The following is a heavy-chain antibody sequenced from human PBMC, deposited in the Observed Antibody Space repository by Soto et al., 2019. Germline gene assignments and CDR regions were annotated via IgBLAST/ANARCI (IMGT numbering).Heavy chain of an antibody. CDR1: GYKFTTYW. CDR2: FYPGDSDS. CDR3: TRHMKSTMTTYGFDI. D-gene: IGHD4-17*01. J-gene: IGHJ3*02. Sequence: GESLKISCKGSGYKFTTYWIGWVRQTPGKGLEWMGIFYPGDSDSRYSSSFRGQVTFSVDKSVSTAYLQWSSLKASDTAIYYCTRHMKSTMTTYGFDIWGQGTKVTVSS. V-gene: IGHV5-51*01.